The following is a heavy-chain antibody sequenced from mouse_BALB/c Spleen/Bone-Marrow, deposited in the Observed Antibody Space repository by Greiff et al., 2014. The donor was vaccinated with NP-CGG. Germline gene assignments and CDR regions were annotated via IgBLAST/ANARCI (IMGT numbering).Heavy chain of an antibody. J-gene: IGHJ4*01. CDR3: ARFPMDY. V-gene: IGHV7-3*02. CDR2: IRNKAYGYTT. CDR1: GFTFTDYY. Sequence: EVKLVESGGGLVQPGGSLRLSCTTSGFTFTDYYMSWVRQPPGKALEWLAFIRNKAYGYTTEYSASVRGRFTISRDTSQSILYLQMNTLRAEDSATYYCARFPMDYWGQGTSVTVSS.